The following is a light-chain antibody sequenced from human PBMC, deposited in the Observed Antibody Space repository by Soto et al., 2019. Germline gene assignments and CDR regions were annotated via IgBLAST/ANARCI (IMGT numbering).Light chain of an antibody. V-gene: IGKV3-15*01. CDR3: QQYNDWPLFT. CDR1: QSVSTN. Sequence: ETVMTQSPATLSLSPGERATLSCRASQSVSTNLAWYQQKPGQAPSLLIYGASTRATGIPARFSGSGSGTDFSLTISSLQSEDFAVYYCQQYNDWPLFTFGPGTKVDIK. CDR2: GAS. J-gene: IGKJ3*01.